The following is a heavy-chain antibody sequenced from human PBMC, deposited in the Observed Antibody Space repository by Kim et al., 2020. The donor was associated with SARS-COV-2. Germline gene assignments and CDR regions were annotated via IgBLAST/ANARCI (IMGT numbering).Heavy chain of an antibody. D-gene: IGHD1-1*01. CDR2: IYYSGGT. Sequence: SETLSLTCTVSGGSISSYYWSWIRQPPGKGLEWIGYIYYSGGTNYNPSLKSRVTISVDKSKNQFSVKLSSVTAADTAVYYCARSETWNDFDYWAKGILVT. CDR3: ARSETWNDFDY. J-gene: IGHJ4*02. V-gene: IGHV4-59*01. CDR1: GGSISSYY.